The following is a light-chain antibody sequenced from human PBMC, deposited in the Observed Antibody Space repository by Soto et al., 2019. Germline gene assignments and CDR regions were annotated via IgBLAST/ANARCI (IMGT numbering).Light chain of an antibody. J-gene: IGKJ1*01. V-gene: IGKV3-15*01. Sequence: IVLTQSPATLSVSPGEGATLSCRASQSGSSKLAWYTQNPGQAPRLRIYGASTRATGIQARLSGSGSGTELNLIISSLQSEDAAGYYCQQYNSWLWTFGQGTKVDI. CDR1: QSGSSK. CDR3: QQYNSWLWT. CDR2: GAS.